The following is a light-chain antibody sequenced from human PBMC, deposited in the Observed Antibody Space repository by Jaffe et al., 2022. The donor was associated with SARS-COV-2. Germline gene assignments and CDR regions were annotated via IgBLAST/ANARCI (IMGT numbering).Light chain of an antibody. Sequence: QSALTQPASVSGSPGQSITISCTGTSSDIGGYNYVSWYQQHPGKAPKLMIYEVSNRPSGVSNRFSGSKSGNTASLTISGLQAEDEADYYCISYTTSSTLYVFGSGTEVTVL. J-gene: IGLJ1*01. CDR3: ISYTTSSTLYV. CDR2: EVS. CDR1: SSDIGGYNY. V-gene: IGLV2-14*01.